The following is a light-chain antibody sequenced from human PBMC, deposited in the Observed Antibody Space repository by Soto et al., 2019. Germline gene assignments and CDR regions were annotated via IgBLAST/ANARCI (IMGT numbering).Light chain of an antibody. CDR2: WAS. J-gene: IGKJ1*01. CDR3: QQYYSDPT. Sequence: DFVMTQSPNSLAVSLGERATINCKSSQSVLYSSNNKNYLAWYQQKPGQPPKMLIYWASTRESGVPDRFSGSGSETDFTLTISNLQAEDVAVYYCQQYYSDPTFGQGTKVEIK. V-gene: IGKV4-1*01. CDR1: QSVLYSSNNKNY.